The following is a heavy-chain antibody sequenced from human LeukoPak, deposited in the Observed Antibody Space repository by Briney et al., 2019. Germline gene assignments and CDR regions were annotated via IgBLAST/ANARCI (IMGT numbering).Heavy chain of an antibody. CDR2: IYYSRST. D-gene: IGHD4-17*01. CDR3: ARVPTVTFFDY. Sequence: GSLRLSCAASGFTFSSYSMNWVRQPPGKGLEWIGSIYYSRSTYYNPSLKSRVTISADTSKNQFSLKLSSVTAADTAVYYCARVPTVTFFDYWGQGTLVTVSS. J-gene: IGHJ4*02. V-gene: IGHV4-39*01. CDR1: GFTFSSYSMN.